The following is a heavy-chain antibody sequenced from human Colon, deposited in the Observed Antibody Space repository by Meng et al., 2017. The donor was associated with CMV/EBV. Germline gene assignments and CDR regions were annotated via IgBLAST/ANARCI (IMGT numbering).Heavy chain of an antibody. Sequence: GESLKISCAASGFSFNSYWLSWVRQAPGKGLDRVASIKQDGTEKYYVDSVKGRFTISRDNAKNSLYLQMNSLRAEDTAVYYCATGRTIFGVVTPGPYYFDYWGQGSLVTVSS. J-gene: IGHJ4*02. CDR3: ATGRTIFGVVTPGPYYFDY. D-gene: IGHD3-3*01. CDR2: IKQDGTEK. V-gene: IGHV3-7*01. CDR1: GFSFNSYW.